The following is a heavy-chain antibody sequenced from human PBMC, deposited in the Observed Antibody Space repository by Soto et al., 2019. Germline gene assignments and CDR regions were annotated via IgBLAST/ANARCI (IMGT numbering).Heavy chain of an antibody. V-gene: IGHV3-23*01. CDR2: ISGSGRTT. J-gene: IGHJ6*04. D-gene: IGHD2-15*01. Sequence: EVQLLESGGGLVQPGGSLRLSCAASGFTFGSYAMNWLRQAPGRGLECVSFISGSGRTTYYADSVKGWFTVSRDNSKNTLYLPMNSLRTEDTALYYCARFRVLYYFYYAMHVWGKGTTVIVSS. CDR3: ARFRVLYYFYYAMHV. CDR1: GFTFGSYA.